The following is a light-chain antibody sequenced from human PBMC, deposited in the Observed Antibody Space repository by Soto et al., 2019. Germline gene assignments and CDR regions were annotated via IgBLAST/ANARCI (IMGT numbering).Light chain of an antibody. CDR3: QQYKNWPTWT. V-gene: IGKV3-15*01. J-gene: IGKJ1*01. Sequence: EIVMTQSPATLSVSPGERATLSCRASQSVSSNLAWYQQKPGQAHRLMIYGASTRATGIPARFSGSGSGTEFTLTISSLQSEDFAVYYCQQYKNWPTWTFGQGTK. CDR1: QSVSSN. CDR2: GAS.